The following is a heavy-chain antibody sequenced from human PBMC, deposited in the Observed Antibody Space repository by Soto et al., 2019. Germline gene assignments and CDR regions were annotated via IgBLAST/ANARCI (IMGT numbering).Heavy chain of an antibody. D-gene: IGHD3-16*02. CDR3: AKVAESSMITLGGVIAD. J-gene: IGHJ4*02. CDR2: MSFDEKIQ. CDR1: GFTFNTYG. V-gene: IGHV3-30*18. Sequence: QVQLVESGGGVVQPGRTLRLSCAASGFTFNTYGMHWVRQAPGKGLEWVAVMSFDEKIQYYADSVKGQFTISRDNSKNTMSLHMDSLRAEVTAVYYCAKVAESSMITLGGVIADWGQGTLVTVSS.